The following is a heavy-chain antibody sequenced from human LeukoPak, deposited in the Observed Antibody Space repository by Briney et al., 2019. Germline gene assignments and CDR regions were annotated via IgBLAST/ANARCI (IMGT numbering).Heavy chain of an antibody. CDR3: AKTGVGYCTGGSCSAADH. CDR2: ISGSGGST. J-gene: IGHJ4*02. D-gene: IGHD2-15*01. Sequence: GGSLRLSCAASGFTFSSYAMSWVRQAPGKGLEWVSAISGSGGSTNYADSVKGRFTISRDNSKNTLYLQMNSLRAEDTAVFYCAKTGVGYCTGGSCSAADHWGQGTLVTVSS. V-gene: IGHV3-23*01. CDR1: GFTFSSYA.